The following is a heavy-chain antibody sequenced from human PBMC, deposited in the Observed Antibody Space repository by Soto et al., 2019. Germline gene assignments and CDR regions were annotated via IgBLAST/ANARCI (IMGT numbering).Heavy chain of an antibody. D-gene: IGHD6-19*01. Sequence: QVQLVESGGGVVQPGRSLRLSCAASGFTFSSYAMHWVRQAPGKGLEWVADISYDGSNKYYADSVKGRFTISRDNSKNRVYLQMKSLRAEDTAVYYCARDLGYSSGWSYYYYGMDVWGQGTTVTVSS. CDR2: ISYDGSNK. J-gene: IGHJ6*02. CDR1: GFTFSSYA. V-gene: IGHV3-30-3*01. CDR3: ARDLGYSSGWSYYYYGMDV.